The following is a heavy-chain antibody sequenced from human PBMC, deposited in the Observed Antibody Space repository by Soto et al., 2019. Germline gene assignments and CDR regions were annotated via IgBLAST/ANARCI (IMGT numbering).Heavy chain of an antibody. D-gene: IGHD2-2*01. CDR2: ISGSGGST. CDR3: AKDHTAIVVVPAATGVLDY. J-gene: IGHJ4*02. Sequence: GGSLRLSCAASGFTFSSYAMSWVRQAPGKGLEWVSAISGSGGSTYYADSVKGRFTISRDNSKNTLYLQMNSLRAEDTAVYYCAKDHTAIVVVPAATGVLDYWGQGTLVTVSS. V-gene: IGHV3-23*01. CDR1: GFTFSSYA.